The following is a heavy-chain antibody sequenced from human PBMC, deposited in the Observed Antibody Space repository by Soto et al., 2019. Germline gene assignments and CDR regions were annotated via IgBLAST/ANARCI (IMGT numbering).Heavy chain of an antibody. J-gene: IGHJ4*02. Sequence: QVQLVESGGGVVQPGRSLRLSCAASGFTFSSYAMHWVRQAPGKGLEWVAVISYDGSNKYYADSVKGRFTISRDNSENTLYLQMNSLRAEDTAVYYCARESDDYGGPGPFDYWGQGTLVTVSS. CDR1: GFTFSSYA. V-gene: IGHV3-30-3*01. D-gene: IGHD4-17*01. CDR2: ISYDGSNK. CDR3: ARESDDYGGPGPFDY.